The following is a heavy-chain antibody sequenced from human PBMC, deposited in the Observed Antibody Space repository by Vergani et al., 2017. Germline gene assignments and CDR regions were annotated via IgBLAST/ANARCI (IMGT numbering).Heavy chain of an antibody. CDR1: GGSISSGGYY. D-gene: IGHD3-3*01. V-gene: IGHV4-31*01. CDR3: ARGAPSITIFGVVRGAFDI. CDR2: IYYSGST. J-gene: IGHJ3*02. Sequence: QVRLQESGPGLVKPSQTLSLTCTVSGGSISSGGYYWSWIRQHPGKGLEWIGYIYYSGSTYYNPSLKSLVTISVDTSKNQFSLKLSSVTAADTAVYYCARGAPSITIFGVVRGAFDIWGQGTMVTVSS.